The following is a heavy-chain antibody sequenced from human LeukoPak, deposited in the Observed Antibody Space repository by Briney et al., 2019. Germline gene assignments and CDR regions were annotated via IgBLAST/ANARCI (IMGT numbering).Heavy chain of an antibody. CDR3: ARDLHYYDSSGYSYYDTFDI. V-gene: IGHV1-18*01. D-gene: IGHD3-22*01. Sequence: ASVKVSCKASGYTFTSYGLSWVRHAPGQGLEWMGWISGYNGHTNYAQKLQGRVTMTTDTSTSTAYMELRSLRSDDTALYYCARDLHYYDSSGYSYYDTFDIWGQGTLVTVSS. CDR2: ISGYNGHT. CDR1: GYTFTSYG. J-gene: IGHJ3*02.